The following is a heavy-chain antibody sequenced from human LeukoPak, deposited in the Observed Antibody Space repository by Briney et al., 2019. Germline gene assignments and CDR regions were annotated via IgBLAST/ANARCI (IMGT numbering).Heavy chain of an antibody. CDR3: ARGVVVPAAIDY. D-gene: IGHD2-2*01. CDR1: GFTFSDYG. J-gene: IGHJ4*02. Sequence: PGKSLRLSCTASGFTFSDYGMHWVRQAPGKGLEWVAVISYDGSNKYYADSVKGRFTISRDNSKNTLYLQMNSLRAEDTAVYYCARGVVVPAAIDYWGQGTLVTVSS. CDR2: ISYDGSNK. V-gene: IGHV3-30*19.